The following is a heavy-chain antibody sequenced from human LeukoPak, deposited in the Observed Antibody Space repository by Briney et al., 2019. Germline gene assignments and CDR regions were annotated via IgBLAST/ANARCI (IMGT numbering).Heavy chain of an antibody. J-gene: IGHJ4*02. CDR2: IWYDGTNK. V-gene: IGHV3-30*19. D-gene: IGHD4-23*01. CDR1: GISFSSHG. Sequence: GGSLRLSCAASGISFSSHGMHWVRQAPGKGLEWLSVIWYDGTNKYYADSVKGRFTISRDNSKNTLYLQMNSLRAEDTAVYYCARGSTPRPDYWGQGTLVTVSS. CDR3: ARGSTPRPDY.